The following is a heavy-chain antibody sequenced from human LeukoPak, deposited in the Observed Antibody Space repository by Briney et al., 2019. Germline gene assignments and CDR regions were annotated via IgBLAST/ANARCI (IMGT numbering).Heavy chain of an antibody. CDR1: GYTFTSYG. CDR2: ISAYNGNT. V-gene: IGHV1-18*01. CDR3: ARDLATVATPYFDY. J-gene: IGHJ4*02. D-gene: IGHD4-23*01. Sequence: ASVKVSCKASGYTFTSYGISWVRQAPGQGLEWMGWISAYNGNTNYTQKLQGRVTMTTDTSTSTAYMELRSLRSDDTAVYYCARDLATVATPYFDYWGQGILVTVSS.